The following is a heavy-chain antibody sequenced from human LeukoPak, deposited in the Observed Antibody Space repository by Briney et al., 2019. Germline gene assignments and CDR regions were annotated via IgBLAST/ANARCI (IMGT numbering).Heavy chain of an antibody. D-gene: IGHD6-19*01. CDR2: ISGSGSST. CDR1: GFTFSSYA. V-gene: IGHV3-23*01. J-gene: IGHJ4*02. Sequence: GGSLRLSCAASGFTFSSYAMSWVRQAPGKGLEWVSPISGSGSSTYYADSVKGRFTISRDNSKNTLYLRMNSLRAEDTAVYSCAKGVAVASPYYFDYWGQGTLVTVSS. CDR3: AKGVAVASPYYFDY.